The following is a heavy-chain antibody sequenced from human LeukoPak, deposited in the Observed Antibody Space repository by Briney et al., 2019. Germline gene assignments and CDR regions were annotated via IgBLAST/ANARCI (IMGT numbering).Heavy chain of an antibody. CDR2: TNYRSKWYY. Sequence: SQTLSLTCAISGDSVSSNSAAWSWIRQSPSRGLEWLGRTNYRSKWYYDYAVSVKSRITINPDTSKNQFSLQLNSVAADDTAVYYCASGVAAAGFDSWGQGTLVTVSS. V-gene: IGHV6-1*01. J-gene: IGHJ4*02. CDR1: GDSVSSNSAA. CDR3: ASGVAAAGFDS. D-gene: IGHD6-13*01.